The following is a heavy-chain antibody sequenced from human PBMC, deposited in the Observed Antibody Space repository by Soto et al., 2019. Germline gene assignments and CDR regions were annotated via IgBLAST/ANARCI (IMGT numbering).Heavy chain of an antibody. D-gene: IGHD6-19*01. J-gene: IGHJ4*02. Sequence: GGSLRLSCAASGFTFSSYGMHWVRQAPGKGLEWVAVIWYDGSNKYYADSVKGRFTISRDNSKNTLYLQMNSLRAEDTAVYYCARDPGDSTGWYYFDYWGQGTLVTVSS. V-gene: IGHV3-33*01. CDR3: ARDPGDSTGWYYFDY. CDR1: GFTFSSYG. CDR2: IWYDGSNK.